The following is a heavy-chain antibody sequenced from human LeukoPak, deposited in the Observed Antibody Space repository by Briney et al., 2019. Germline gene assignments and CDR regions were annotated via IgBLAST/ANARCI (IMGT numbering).Heavy chain of an antibody. CDR1: GFTFSSYS. CDR2: ISGSGSTI. CDR3: AKSYCSGGNCYPSIPGPAH. V-gene: IGHV3-48*01. D-gene: IGHD2-15*01. J-gene: IGHJ4*02. Sequence: GGSLRLSCAVSGFTFSSYSMNWVRQAPGRGLEWISYISGSGSTIYYADSVEGRFTVSRDNAKNSLYLQMNSLRAEDTAVYYCAKSYCSGGNCYPSIPGPAHWGQGTLVTVSS.